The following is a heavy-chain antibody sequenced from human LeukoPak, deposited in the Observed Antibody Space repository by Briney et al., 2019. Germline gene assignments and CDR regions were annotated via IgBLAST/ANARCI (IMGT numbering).Heavy chain of an antibody. CDR2: INHSGST. CDR3: ARDSGKLYYYDSSGYYYY. Sequence: PSETLSLTCAVYGGSFSGYYWSWIRQPPGKGLEWIGEINHSGSTNYNPSLKSRVTISVDTSKNQFSLKLSPVTAADTAVYYCARDSGKLYYYDSSGYYYYWGQGTLVTVSS. D-gene: IGHD3-22*01. CDR1: GGSFSGYY. J-gene: IGHJ4*02. V-gene: IGHV4-34*01.